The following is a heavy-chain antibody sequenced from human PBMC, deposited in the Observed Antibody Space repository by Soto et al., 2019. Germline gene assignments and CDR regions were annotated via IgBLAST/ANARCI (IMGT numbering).Heavy chain of an antibody. CDR1: EDSSSTYS. D-gene: IGHD1-1*01. CDR3: ARKGRLQLDGFVF. CDR2: VXSXGXI. J-gene: IGHJ4*02. Sequence: SVTLSHTRSVAEDSSSTYSSDWIRKPQGKGLXWIXXVXSXGXIXXAXXXKSRVSISTDMSKNQFSLKVTSVTAADSGVYFCARKGRLQLDGFVFWGQGTVVSV. V-gene: IGHV4-59*01.